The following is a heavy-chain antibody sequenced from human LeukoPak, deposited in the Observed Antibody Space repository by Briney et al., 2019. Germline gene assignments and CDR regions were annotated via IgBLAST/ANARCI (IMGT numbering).Heavy chain of an antibody. CDR1: GFTFSSYS. V-gene: IGHV3-21*01. CDR2: ISSSSSYI. CDR3: ARENDYGDYVMDY. Sequence: PGGSLRLSCAASGFTFSSYSMNWVRQAPGKGLDWVSSISSSSSYIYYADSVKGRFTISRDNAKNSLYLQMNSLRAEDTAVYYCARENDYGDYVMDYWGQGTLVTVSS. J-gene: IGHJ4*02. D-gene: IGHD4-17*01.